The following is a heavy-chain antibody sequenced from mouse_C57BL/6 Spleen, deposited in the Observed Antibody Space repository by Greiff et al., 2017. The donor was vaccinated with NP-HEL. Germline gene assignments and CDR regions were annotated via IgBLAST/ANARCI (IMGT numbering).Heavy chain of an antibody. J-gene: IGHJ2*01. D-gene: IGHD1-1*01. CDR2: INYDGSST. V-gene: IGHV5-16*01. Sequence: EVKLVESEGGLVQPGSSMKLSCTASGFTFSDYYMAWVRQVPEKGLEWVANINYDGSSTYYLDSLKSRFIISRDNAKNILYLQMSSLKSEDTATYYCARPYYYGSSFYFDYWGQGTTLTVSS. CDR3: ARPYYYGSSFYFDY. CDR1: GFTFSDYY.